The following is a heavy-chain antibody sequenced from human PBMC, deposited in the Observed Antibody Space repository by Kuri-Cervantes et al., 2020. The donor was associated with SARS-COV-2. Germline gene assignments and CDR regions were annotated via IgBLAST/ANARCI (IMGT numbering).Heavy chain of an antibody. CDR1: GFTFSSYA. J-gene: IGHJ4*02. V-gene: IGHV3-23*01. CDR3: ARDRSTHYFDY. Sequence: ETLSLTCAASGFTFSSYAMSWVRQAPGKGLEWVSAISGSGGSTYYADSVEGRFTISRDNSKNTLYLQMNSLRAEDTAVYYCARDRSTHYFDYWGQGTLVTVSS. CDR2: ISGSGGST.